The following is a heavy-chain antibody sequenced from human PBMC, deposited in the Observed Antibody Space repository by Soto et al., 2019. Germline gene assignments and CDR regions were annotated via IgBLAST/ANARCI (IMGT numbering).Heavy chain of an antibody. V-gene: IGHV1-8*01. D-gene: IGHD6-19*01. CDR1: GYTFTSYD. CDR3: ATDRYSSGWETDYYYGMDV. Sequence: ASVKVSCKASGYTFTSYDINWVRQATGQGLEWMGWMNPNSGNTGYAQKFQGRVTMTEDTSTDTAYMELSSLRSEDTAVYYCATDRYSSGWETDYYYGMDVWGQGTTVTVSS. CDR2: MNPNSGNT. J-gene: IGHJ6*02.